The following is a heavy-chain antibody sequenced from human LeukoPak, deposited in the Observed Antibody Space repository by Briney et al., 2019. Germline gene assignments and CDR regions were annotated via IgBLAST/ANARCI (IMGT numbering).Heavy chain of an antibody. CDR2: IYYSGNT. Sequence: PSETLSLTCAVYGGSFSGYYYSWIRQPPGKGLEWIGSIYYSGNTYYNASLKSQVSISIDTSKNQFSLRLTSVTAADTAVYYCARQTGSGLFILPGGQGTLVTVSS. CDR1: GGSFSGYY. CDR3: ARQTGSGLFILP. V-gene: IGHV4-34*01. D-gene: IGHD3/OR15-3a*01. J-gene: IGHJ4*02.